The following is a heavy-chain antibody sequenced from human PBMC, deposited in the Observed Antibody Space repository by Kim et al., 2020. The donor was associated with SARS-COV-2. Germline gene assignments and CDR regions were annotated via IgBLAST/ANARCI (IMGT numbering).Heavy chain of an antibody. Sequence: YVDSVKGRFTISRDNAKNSLYLQMNSLRAEDTAVYYCATREEAAGNDWGQGTLVTVSS. D-gene: IGHD6-13*01. V-gene: IGHV3-7*03. CDR3: ATREEAAGND. J-gene: IGHJ4*02.